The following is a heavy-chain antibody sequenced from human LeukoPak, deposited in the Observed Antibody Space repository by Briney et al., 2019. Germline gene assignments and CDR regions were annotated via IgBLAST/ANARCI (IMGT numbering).Heavy chain of an antibody. Sequence: PSETLSLTCTVSGGSISSYYWSWIRQPPGKGLEWIGYIYYSGSTYYNPSLKSRVTISRDTSKNQFSLKLSSVTAADTAVYCCARDLGYYDRVWGQGTLVTVSS. J-gene: IGHJ4*02. CDR1: GGSISSYY. V-gene: IGHV4-59*06. CDR2: IYYSGST. D-gene: IGHD3-22*01. CDR3: ARDLGYYDRV.